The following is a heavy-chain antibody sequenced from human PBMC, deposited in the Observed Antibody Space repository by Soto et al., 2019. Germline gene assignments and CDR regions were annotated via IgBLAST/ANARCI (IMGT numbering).Heavy chain of an antibody. Sequence: GGSLRLSCAASGFIFSNCAMSWVRQAPGKGLEWVSVISGSVGTTYYADSVKGRFTVSRDNSKNTLYLQMNSLRAEDTAVYYCATSLTLSHYDFWSGYFDYWGQGTLVTVSS. D-gene: IGHD3-3*01. J-gene: IGHJ4*02. CDR1: GFIFSNCA. CDR3: ATSLTLSHYDFWSGYFDY. CDR2: ISGSVGTT. V-gene: IGHV3-23*01.